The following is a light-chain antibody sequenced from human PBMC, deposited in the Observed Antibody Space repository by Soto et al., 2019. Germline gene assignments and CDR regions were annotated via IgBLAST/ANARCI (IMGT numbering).Light chain of an antibody. CDR3: QSYDSSLSGWV. CDR2: GNS. J-gene: IGLJ2*01. V-gene: IGLV1-40*01. CDR1: SSNIGAGYD. Sequence: QSMLTQPPSVSGAPGQRVTISCTGSSSNIGAGYDVHWYQQLPGTAPKLLIYGNSNRPSGVPDRFSGSKSGTSASLAITGLQAEDEAEYYCQSYDSSLSGWVFGGGTKVTVL.